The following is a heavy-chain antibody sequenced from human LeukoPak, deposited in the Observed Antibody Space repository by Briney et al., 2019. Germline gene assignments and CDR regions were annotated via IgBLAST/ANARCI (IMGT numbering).Heavy chain of an antibody. Sequence: SETLSLTCAVYGGSFSDYYWSWIRQPPGKGLEWIGSIYYSGSTYYNPSLKSRVTISVDTSKNQFSLKLSSVTAADTAVYYCARLDRPGSLDYWGQGTLVTVSS. V-gene: IGHV4-34*01. CDR2: IYYSGST. CDR3: ARLDRPGSLDY. CDR1: GGSFSDYY. J-gene: IGHJ4*02. D-gene: IGHD1-1*01.